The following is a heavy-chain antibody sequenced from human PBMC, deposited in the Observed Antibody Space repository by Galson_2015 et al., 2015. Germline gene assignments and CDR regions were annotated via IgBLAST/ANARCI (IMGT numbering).Heavy chain of an antibody. J-gene: IGHJ6*02. V-gene: IGHV3-30-3*01. Sequence: SLRLSCAASGFTFSSYAMHWVRQAPGKGLEWAAVISYDGSNKYYADSVKGRFTISRDNSKDTLYLQLNSLRAEDTAVYYCARDMRFYFDSSGYSYYYYGMDVWGQRTTVTVSS. CDR2: ISYDGSNK. D-gene: IGHD3-22*01. CDR1: GFTFSSYA. CDR3: ARDMRFYFDSSGYSYYYYGMDV.